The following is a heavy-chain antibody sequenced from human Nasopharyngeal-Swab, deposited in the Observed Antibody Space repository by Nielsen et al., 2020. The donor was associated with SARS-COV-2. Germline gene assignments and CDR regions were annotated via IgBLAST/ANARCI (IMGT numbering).Heavy chain of an antibody. V-gene: IGHV7-4-1*02. CDR2: SSTNTGNP. D-gene: IGHD6-19*01. CDR3: ARFTRERPRAGFDY. Sequence: WVRQAPGQGLEWMGWSSTNTGNPTYAQGFTGRLVFSLDTTVSTAYLQISSLKAEDTAVYFCARFTRERPRAGFDYWGQGTLVTVSS. J-gene: IGHJ4*02.